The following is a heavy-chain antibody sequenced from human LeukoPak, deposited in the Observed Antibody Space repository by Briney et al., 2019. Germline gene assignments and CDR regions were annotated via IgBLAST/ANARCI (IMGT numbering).Heavy chain of an antibody. V-gene: IGHV4-59*01. D-gene: IGHD2-2*01. CDR2: IYYSGST. J-gene: IGHJ6*04. CDR1: GGSISSFF. Sequence: SETLSLTCTVSGGSISSFFWSWIRQPPGKGLEWIGYIYYSGSTNYSPSLKSRVTISVDTSKNQFSLKLSSVTAADTAVYYCARERVVPAASYYHYGMDVWGKGTTVTVSS. CDR3: ARERVVPAASYYHYGMDV.